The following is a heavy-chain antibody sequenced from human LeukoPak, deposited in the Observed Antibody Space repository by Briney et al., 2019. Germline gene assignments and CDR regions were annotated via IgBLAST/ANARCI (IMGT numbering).Heavy chain of an antibody. CDR1: GGSISSYY. J-gene: IGHJ5*02. D-gene: IGHD4-17*01. V-gene: IGHV4-59*01. CDR3: ARGQETTVTTNWFDP. Sequence: SETLSLTCTVSGGSISSYYWSWIRQPPGKGLEWIGYIYYSGSANYNPSLKSRVTISVATSKNQFSLKLSSVTAADTAVYYCARGQETTVTTNWFDPWGQGTLVTVSS. CDR2: IYYSGSA.